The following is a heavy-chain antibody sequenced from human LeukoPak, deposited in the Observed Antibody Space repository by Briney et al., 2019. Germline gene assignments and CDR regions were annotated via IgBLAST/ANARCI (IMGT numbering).Heavy chain of an antibody. CDR3: TLPRGPAGYDILTGYYRAPQDYYGMDV. CDR1: GFTFSSYA. J-gene: IGHJ6*04. D-gene: IGHD3-9*01. CDR2: ISSNGGST. Sequence: GGSLRLSCSASGFTFSSYAMHWVRQAPGKGLEYVSAISSNGGSTYYADSVKGRFTISRDNSKNTLYLQMSSLRAEDTAVYYCTLPRGPAGYDILTGYYRAPQDYYGMDVWGKGTTVTVSS. V-gene: IGHV3-64D*06.